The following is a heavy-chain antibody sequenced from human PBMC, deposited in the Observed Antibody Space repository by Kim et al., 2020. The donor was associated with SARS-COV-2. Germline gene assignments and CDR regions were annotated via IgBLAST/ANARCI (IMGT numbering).Heavy chain of an antibody. D-gene: IGHD3-10*01. CDR3: TTDHYGSGSYFGYYYYYGMDV. CDR2: IKSKTDGGTT. V-gene: IGHV3-15*01. Sequence: GGSLRLSCAASGFTFSNAWMSWVRQAPGKGLEWVGRIKSKTDGGTTDYAAPVKGRFTISRDDSKNTLYLQMNSLKTEDTAVYYCTTDHYGSGSYFGYYYYYGMDVWGQGTTVTVS. J-gene: IGHJ6*02. CDR1: GFTFSNAW.